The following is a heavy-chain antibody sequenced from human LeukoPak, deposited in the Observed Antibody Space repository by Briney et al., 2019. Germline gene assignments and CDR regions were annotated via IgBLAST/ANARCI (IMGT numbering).Heavy chain of an antibody. Sequence: ASVKVSCTAPGYTFTSYYMHWVRQAPGQGLEWMGIINPSGGSTSYAQKFQGRVTMTRDTSTSTVYMELSSLRSEDTAVYYCARARGVVVAATSSDAFDIWGQGTMVTVSS. V-gene: IGHV1-46*01. D-gene: IGHD2-15*01. CDR3: ARARGVVVAATSSDAFDI. CDR2: INPSGGST. J-gene: IGHJ3*02. CDR1: GYTFTSYY.